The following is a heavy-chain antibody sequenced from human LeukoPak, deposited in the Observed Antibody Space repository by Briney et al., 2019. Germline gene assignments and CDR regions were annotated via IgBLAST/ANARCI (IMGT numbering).Heavy chain of an antibody. D-gene: IGHD1-26*01. V-gene: IGHV4-59*01. J-gene: IGHJ4*02. Sequence: SETLSLTCTVSGGSISSYYWSWIRQPPGKGLEWIGYIYYSGSTNYNPSLKSRVTISVDTSKNQFSLKLSSVTAADTAVYYCARREGGELEFDCWGQGTLVTVSS. CDR2: IYYSGST. CDR3: ARREGGELEFDC. CDR1: GGSISSYY.